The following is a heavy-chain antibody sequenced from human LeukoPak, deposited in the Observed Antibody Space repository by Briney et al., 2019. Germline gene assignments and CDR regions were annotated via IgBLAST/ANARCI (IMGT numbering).Heavy chain of an antibody. Sequence: ASVKVSCKASGYTFTSYGISWVRQAPGQGLEWMGWINPNSGGTNYEQTFQSRVTMTRDTSISTAYMELTSLTSDDTAVYFCARGGGGLAYWGPGTLVTVSS. J-gene: IGHJ4*02. D-gene: IGHD2-15*01. CDR1: GYTFTSYG. CDR2: INPNSGGT. CDR3: ARGGGGLAY. V-gene: IGHV1-2*02.